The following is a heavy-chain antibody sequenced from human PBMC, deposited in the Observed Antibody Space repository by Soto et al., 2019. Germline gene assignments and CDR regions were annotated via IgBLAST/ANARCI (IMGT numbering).Heavy chain of an antibody. D-gene: IGHD6-6*01. CDR3: SFFADQLVLPYYYYMDV. CDR1: GFTFSSYW. J-gene: IGHJ6*03. V-gene: IGHV3-7*01. Sequence: PGGSLRLSCAASGFTFSSYWMSWVRQAPGKGQEWVANIKQDGSEKYYVDSVKGRFTISRDNAKNSLYLQMNSLRAEDTAVYYFSFFADQLVLPYYYYMDVWGKGTTVTVSS. CDR2: IKQDGSEK.